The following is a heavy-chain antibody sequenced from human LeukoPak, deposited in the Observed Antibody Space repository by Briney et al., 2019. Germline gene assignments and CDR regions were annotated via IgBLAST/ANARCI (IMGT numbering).Heavy chain of an antibody. CDR2: IIPILGIA. J-gene: IGHJ4*02. D-gene: IGHD5-18*01. CDR3: ARQGRAYSYGYVHY. Sequence: GASVKVSCKASGGTFSSYAISWVRQAPGQGLEWMGRIIPILGIANYAQKFQGRVTITADKSTSTAYMELSSLRSEDTAVYYCARQGRAYSYGYVHYWGQGTLVTVSS. V-gene: IGHV1-69*04. CDR1: GGTFSSYA.